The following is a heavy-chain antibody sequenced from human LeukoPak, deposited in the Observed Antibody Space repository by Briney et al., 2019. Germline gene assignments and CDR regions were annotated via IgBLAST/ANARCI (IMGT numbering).Heavy chain of an antibody. D-gene: IGHD6-13*01. V-gene: IGHV1-8*02. J-gene: IGHJ4*02. CDR1: GYTFTSYD. CDR3: ARVEQLAGDY. Sequence: ASVKVSCNASGYTFTSYDINWVRQATGQGLEWMGWMNPNSSNTGYAQKFQGRVTMTRDTSTSTVYMELSSLRSEDTAVYYCARVEQLAGDYWGQGTLVTVYS. CDR2: MNPNSSNT.